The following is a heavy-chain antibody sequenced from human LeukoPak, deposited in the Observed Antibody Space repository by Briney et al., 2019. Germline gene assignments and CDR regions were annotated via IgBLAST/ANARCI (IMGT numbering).Heavy chain of an antibody. D-gene: IGHD3-9*01. Sequence: ASVKVSCKASGYTFTSYDINWVRQATGQGLEWMGWMNPNSGNTGYAQKFQSRVTMTRNTSISTAYMELSSLRSGDTAVYYCASSEGDMTAFDYWGQGTLVTVSS. CDR1: GYTFTSYD. V-gene: IGHV1-8*01. CDR3: ASSEGDMTAFDY. CDR2: MNPNSGNT. J-gene: IGHJ4*02.